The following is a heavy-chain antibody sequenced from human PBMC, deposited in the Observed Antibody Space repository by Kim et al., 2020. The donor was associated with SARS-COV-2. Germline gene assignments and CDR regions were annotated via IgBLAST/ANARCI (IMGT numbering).Heavy chain of an antibody. CDR3: ARYTMLTAGNY. Sequence: TSYGDTVRGRFIISRDNAKNTVFLQMNSRTAEETAIYYCARYTMLTAGNYWGQGTLVTVSS. V-gene: IGHV3-74*01. CDR2: T. D-gene: IGHD2-8*01. J-gene: IGHJ4*02.